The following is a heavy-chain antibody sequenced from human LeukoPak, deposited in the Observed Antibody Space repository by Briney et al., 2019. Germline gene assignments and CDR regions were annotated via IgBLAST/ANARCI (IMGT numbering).Heavy chain of an antibody. CDR2: IYYSGST. D-gene: IGHD6-13*01. CDR3: ARDVLYSSSWYSNYYYYYGMDV. CDR1: GGSISSYY. J-gene: IGHJ6*02. Sequence: SETLSLTCTVSGGSISSYYWSWIRQPPGKGLEWIGYIYYSGSTNYNPSLKSRVTISVDSSKNQFSLKLSSVAAADTAVYYCARDVLYSSSWYSNYYYYYGMDVWGQGTTVTVSS. V-gene: IGHV4-59*01.